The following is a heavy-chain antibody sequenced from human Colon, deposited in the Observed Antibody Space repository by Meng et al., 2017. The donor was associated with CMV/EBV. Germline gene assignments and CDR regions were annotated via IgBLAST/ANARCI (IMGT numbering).Heavy chain of an antibody. Sequence: GESLKISCTASGFTFSTYDFHWVRQPTGKGLEWVSSIGTVGDTYSIGSVKGRFIISREDAKHSVSLQMNGLRDGDTGLYYCARARSPTHFDYWGQGALVTVSS. CDR2: IGTVGDT. J-gene: IGHJ4*02. CDR1: GFTFSTYD. V-gene: IGHV3-13*01. CDR3: ARARSPTHFDY.